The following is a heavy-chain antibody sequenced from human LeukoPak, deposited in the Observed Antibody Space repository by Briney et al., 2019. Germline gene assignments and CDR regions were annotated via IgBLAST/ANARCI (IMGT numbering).Heavy chain of an antibody. V-gene: IGHV3-74*01. D-gene: IGHD3-10*01. CDR1: GLTFSSYW. Sequence: GGSLRLFCAASGLTFSSYWMHWVRQAPGKWLVWVSRINSDGSSTSYADSVKGRFTISRDNAKNTLSLQMSSLRAEDTAVYYCARGVWFGERPDAFDIWGQGTMVTVSS. J-gene: IGHJ3*02. CDR3: ARGVWFGERPDAFDI. CDR2: INSDGSST.